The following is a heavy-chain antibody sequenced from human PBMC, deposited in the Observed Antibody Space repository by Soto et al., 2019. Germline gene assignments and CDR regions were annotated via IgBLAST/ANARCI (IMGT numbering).Heavy chain of an antibody. CDR1: GGIFTSYW. Sequence: GGSLKISFNGSGGIFTSYWINCGLQMHVEGLEWMGKIDPSDSSTTYSPSFQGHVTISADKSITTAYLQWSSLKASDTAMYYCARLGHDYSNSGMDVWGQGNTVTVSS. J-gene: IGHJ6*02. CDR2: IDPSDSST. D-gene: IGHD4-4*01. CDR3: ARLGHDYSNSGMDV. V-gene: IGHV5-10-1*01.